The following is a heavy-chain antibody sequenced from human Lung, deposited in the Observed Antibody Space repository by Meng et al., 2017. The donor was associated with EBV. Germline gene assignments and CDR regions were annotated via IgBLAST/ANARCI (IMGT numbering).Heavy chain of an antibody. Sequence: GAGTRTVRLAGIPFRTFSVYGGPIRSSNWARWARTPPGKGLECIGEIYHSGSTNDNPSLNSRVPISVDKSKNQFSLKLRSLTAADTVVYYCARGKLSGYRYFDYWGQGTLVTVSS. CDR3: ARGKLSGYRYFDY. V-gene: IGHV4-4*02. J-gene: IGHJ4*02. CDR2: IYHSGST. CDR1: GGPIRSSNW. D-gene: IGHD3-3*01.